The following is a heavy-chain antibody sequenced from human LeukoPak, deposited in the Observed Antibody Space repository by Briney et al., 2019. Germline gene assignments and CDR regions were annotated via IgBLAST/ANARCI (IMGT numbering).Heavy chain of an antibody. V-gene: IGHV3-74*03. J-gene: IGHJ4*02. CDR2: INRDGSIT. CDR3: ARDKESGESSEIDH. D-gene: IGHD3-10*01. CDR1: GFTFSNHW. Sequence: PGGSLRLSCAASGFTFSNHWLHWVRQAPGKGLVWVSRINRDGSITKYADSVKGRFTVSRDNAKNTLTLQMSSLGAEDTAVYYCARDKESGESSEIDHWGQGTLVTVSS.